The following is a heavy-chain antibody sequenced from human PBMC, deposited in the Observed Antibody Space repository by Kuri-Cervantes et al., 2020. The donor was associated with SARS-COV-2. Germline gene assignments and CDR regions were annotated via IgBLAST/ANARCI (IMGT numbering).Heavy chain of an antibody. CDR1: GFTFSSCA. D-gene: IGHD3-10*01. V-gene: IGHV3-23*01. Sequence: GGSLRLSCAASGFTFSSCAMSWVRQAPGKGLEWVSAISGSGGSTYYADSVKGRFTISRDNSKNTLYLQMNSLRAEDTAVYYCAKGISWFGELNIGVPYCYGMDVWGQGTTVTVSS. CDR3: AKGISWFGELNIGVPYCYGMDV. J-gene: IGHJ6*02. CDR2: ISGSGGST.